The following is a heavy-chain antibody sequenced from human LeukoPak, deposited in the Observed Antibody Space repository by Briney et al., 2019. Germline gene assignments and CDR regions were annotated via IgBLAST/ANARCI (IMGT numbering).Heavy chain of an antibody. V-gene: IGHV3-66*01. Sequence: GGSLRLSRAASGFTVSSYYMIWVRQAPGKGLEWVSVIYSGGSTYYADSVKDRFTISRDNSKNTLYLQMNSLRADDTSVYYCARDNVAPTYGMDVWGQGTTVTVSS. CDR2: IYSGGST. D-gene: IGHD2-8*01. CDR3: ARDNVAPTYGMDV. J-gene: IGHJ6*02. CDR1: GFTVSSYY.